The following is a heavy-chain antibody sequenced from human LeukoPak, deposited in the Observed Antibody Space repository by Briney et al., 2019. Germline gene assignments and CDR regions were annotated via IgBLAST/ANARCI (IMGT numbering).Heavy chain of an antibody. V-gene: IGHV4-59*08. D-gene: IGHD6-19*01. CDR3: ARLSRFLAVAGQTEKWNNWFDP. J-gene: IGHJ5*02. CDR1: GGSISSYY. Sequence: TSETLSLTCTVSGGSISSYYWSWIRQPPGKGLEWIGYIYYSGSTNYNPSLKSRVTISVDTSKNQFSLKLSSVTAADTAVYYCARLSRFLAVAGQTEKWNNWFDPWGQGTLVTVSS. CDR2: IYYSGST.